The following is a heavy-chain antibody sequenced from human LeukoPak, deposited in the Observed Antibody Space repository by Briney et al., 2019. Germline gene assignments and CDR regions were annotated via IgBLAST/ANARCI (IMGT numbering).Heavy chain of an antibody. J-gene: IGHJ6*03. D-gene: IGHD4-23*01. CDR3: ARAAGGNSGYYMDV. V-gene: IGHV4-39*07. CDR1: GGSISSSSYY. Sequence: PSETLSLTCTVSGGSISSSSYYWGWIRQPPGKGLEWIGSIYYSGSTYYNPSLKSRVTISVDTSKNQFSLKLSSVTAADTAVYYCARAAGGNSGYYMDVWGKGTTVTVSS. CDR2: IYYSGST.